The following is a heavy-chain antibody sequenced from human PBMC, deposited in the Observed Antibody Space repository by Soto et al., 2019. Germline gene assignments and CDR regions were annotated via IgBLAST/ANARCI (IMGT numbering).Heavy chain of an antibody. D-gene: IGHD3-9*01. CDR3: AKDPYYDILPRYYTDWWFDP. CDR1: GFTFSSYA. J-gene: IGHJ5*02. CDR2: ISGSGGST. Sequence: SLRLSCAASGFTFSSYAMSWVRQAPGKGLEWVSAISGSGGSTYYADSVKGRFTISRDNSKNTLYLQMNSLRAEDTAVYYCAKDPYYDILPRYYTDWWFDPWGQGTLVNVS. V-gene: IGHV3-23*01.